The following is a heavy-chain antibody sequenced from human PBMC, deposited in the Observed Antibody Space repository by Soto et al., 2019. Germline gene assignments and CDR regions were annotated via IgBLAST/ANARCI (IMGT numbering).Heavy chain of an antibody. CDR1: GSPFGAFP. Sequence: VQLVGSGGAVAQLGGPLRPSVAPPGSPFGAFPMHGVPRAPAKGLEWVAVVSHDGRNTHYADSVKGRFTISRDSSKNTVSLEMTSLRAEDTAVYYCAKGGRQWLVTSDFNYWGQGALVTVSS. V-gene: IGHV3-30*18. CDR2: VSHDGRNT. CDR3: AKGGRQWLVTSDFNY. D-gene: IGHD6-19*01. J-gene: IGHJ4*02.